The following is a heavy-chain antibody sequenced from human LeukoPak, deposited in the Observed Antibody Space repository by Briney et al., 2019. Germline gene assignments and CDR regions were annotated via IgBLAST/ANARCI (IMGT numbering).Heavy chain of an antibody. CDR1: GFTFSDYY. J-gene: IGHJ4*02. CDR3: AKVLSGSQDY. V-gene: IGHV3-23*01. Sequence: GGSLRLSCAASGFTFSDYYMSWIRQAPAKGLEWVSTIGGGGESTYYADSVKGRFTISRDNSKNTVYLQMNSLRAEDTAVYYCAKVLSGSQDYWGQGTLVTVFS. CDR2: IGGGGEST. D-gene: IGHD1-26*01.